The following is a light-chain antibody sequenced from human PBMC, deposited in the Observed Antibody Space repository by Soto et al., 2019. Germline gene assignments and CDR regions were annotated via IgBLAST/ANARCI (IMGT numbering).Light chain of an antibody. V-gene: IGLV1-44*01. J-gene: IGLJ2*01. Sequence: QSVLTQPPSASGTPGQRVTISCSGSNSNIGSNTVNWYQQLPGTAPKVLIYSNSQRSSGVPDRFSGSQSGTSASLAISGLQSDYEADYYCAVWDDSLNGPIFGGGTKLTVL. CDR3: AVWDDSLNGPI. CDR2: SNS. CDR1: NSNIGSNT.